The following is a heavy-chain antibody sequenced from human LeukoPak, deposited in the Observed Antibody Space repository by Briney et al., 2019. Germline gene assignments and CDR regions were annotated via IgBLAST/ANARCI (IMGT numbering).Heavy chain of an antibody. D-gene: IGHD5-24*01. CDR1: GFTFSTYA. Sequence: PGGSLRLSCAASGFTFSTYAVNWVRQAPGKGLEWVANINQDGSERYYVDSVKGRFTISRDNAKNSLYLQMNSLRDEDTAVYYCARDRESGDYWGQGTLVTVSS. J-gene: IGHJ4*02. CDR3: ARDRESGDY. V-gene: IGHV3-7*01. CDR2: INQDGSER.